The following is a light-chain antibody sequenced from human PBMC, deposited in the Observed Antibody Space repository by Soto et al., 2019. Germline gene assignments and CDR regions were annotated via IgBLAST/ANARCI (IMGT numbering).Light chain of an antibody. CDR1: QSVADY. Sequence: EIVLTQSPATLSLSPGERATLSCRASQSVADYLAWYQQKPGQAPRLLIYHAANRATGIPARFSGSGSGTDFTLTISSLEPEDFAVYYCQQRSNWPTFGGGTKVEIK. V-gene: IGKV3-11*01. J-gene: IGKJ4*01. CDR2: HAA. CDR3: QQRSNWPT.